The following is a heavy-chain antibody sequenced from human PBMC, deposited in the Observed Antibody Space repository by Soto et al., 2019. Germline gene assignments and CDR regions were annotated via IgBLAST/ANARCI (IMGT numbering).Heavy chain of an antibody. J-gene: IGHJ4*02. CDR3: ARDSRGGVTPMGY. V-gene: IGHV4-31*03. CDR2: IYYSGST. Sequence: SETLSLTCTVSGGSISSGGYYWSWIRQHPGKGLEWIGYIYYSGSTYYNPSLKSRVTISVDTSKNQFSLKLSSVTAADTAVYYCARDSRGGVTPMGYWGQGTLVTVSS. CDR1: GGSISSGGYY. D-gene: IGHD2-21*02.